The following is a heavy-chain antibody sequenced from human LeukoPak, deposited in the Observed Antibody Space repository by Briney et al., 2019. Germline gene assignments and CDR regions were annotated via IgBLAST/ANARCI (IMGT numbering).Heavy chain of an antibody. V-gene: IGHV3-30*18. D-gene: IGHD2-15*01. CDR1: GFTFSNYG. CDR3: AKGVVAATNAAYYGMDV. CDR2: ISYDESDK. Sequence: GGSLRLSCAASGFTFSNYGMHWVRQAPGKGLEWVAVISYDESDKYYADSVKGRFTISRDNSKNTLYLQMNSLRPEDTVVYYCAKGVVAATNAAYYGMDVWGQGTTVTVSS. J-gene: IGHJ6*02.